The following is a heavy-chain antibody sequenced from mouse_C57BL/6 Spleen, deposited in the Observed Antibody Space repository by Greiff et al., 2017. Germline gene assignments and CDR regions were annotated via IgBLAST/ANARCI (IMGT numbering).Heavy chain of an antibody. CDR1: GYTFTDYY. CDR2: INPNNGGT. J-gene: IGHJ4*01. CDR3: ALNWDVGAMDY. Sequence: QLQQSGPELVKPGASVKISCKASGYTFTDYYMNWVKQSHGKSLEWIGDINPNNGGTSYNQKFKGKATLTVDKSSSTAYMELRSLTSEDSAVYYCALNWDVGAMDYWGQGTSVTVSS. V-gene: IGHV1-26*01. D-gene: IGHD4-1*01.